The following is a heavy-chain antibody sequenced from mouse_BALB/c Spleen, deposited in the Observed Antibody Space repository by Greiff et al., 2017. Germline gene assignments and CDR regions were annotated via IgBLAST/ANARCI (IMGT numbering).Heavy chain of an antibody. Sequence: EVKLVESGGDLVKPGGSLKLSCAASGFTFSSYGMSWVRQTPDKRLEWVATISSGGSYTYYPDSVKGRFTISRDNAKNTLYLQMSSLKSEDTAMYYCARHGSSYAMDYWGQGTSVTVSS. CDR3: ARHGSSYAMDY. D-gene: IGHD1-1*01. J-gene: IGHJ4*01. CDR2: ISSGGSYT. V-gene: IGHV5-6*01. CDR1: GFTFSSYG.